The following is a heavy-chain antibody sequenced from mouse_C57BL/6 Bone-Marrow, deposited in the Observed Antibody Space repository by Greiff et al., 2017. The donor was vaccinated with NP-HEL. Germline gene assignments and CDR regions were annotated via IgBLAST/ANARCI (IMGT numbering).Heavy chain of an antibody. CDR3: ARLGYDGSSCCAVDY. J-gene: IGHJ4*01. CDR2: IDPSDSYT. D-gene: IGHD1-1*01. CDR1: GYTFTSYW. V-gene: IGHV1-69*01. Sequence: QVQLQQPGAELVMPGASVKLSCKASGYTFTSYWMHWVKQRPGQGLEWIGEIDPSDSYTNYNQKFKGKSTLTVDTSSSTAYMQLSSLTSEDSAVYYGARLGYDGSSCCAVDYWGRGNGVTVTS.